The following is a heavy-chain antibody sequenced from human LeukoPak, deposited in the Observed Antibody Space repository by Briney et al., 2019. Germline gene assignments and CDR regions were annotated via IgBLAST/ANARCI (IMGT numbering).Heavy chain of an antibody. CDR2: IYYSGST. CDR3: ARYLQLILPNTNWFDP. D-gene: IGHD1-7*01. V-gene: IGHV4-39*01. CDR1: GGSISSSSYY. J-gene: IGHJ5*02. Sequence: NTSETLSLTCTVSGGSISSSSYYWGWIRQPPGKGLEWIGSIYYSGSTYYNPSLKSRVTISVDTSKNQFSLKLSSVTAADTAVYYCARYLQLILPNTNWFDPGGQGTLVTVSS.